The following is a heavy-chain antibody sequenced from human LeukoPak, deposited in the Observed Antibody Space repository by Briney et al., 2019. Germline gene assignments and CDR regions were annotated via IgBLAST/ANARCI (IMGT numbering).Heavy chain of an antibody. V-gene: IGHV3-21*01. CDR3: TRVVVGASGKFDY. CDR2: ISTSSSYI. Sequence: PGGSLRLSCAASGFTFSNYNMNWVRQAPGKGLEWVSSISTSSSYIYYADSVKGRFTISRDNAKNTLYLQMNSLRAEDTAVYYCTRVVVGASGKFDYWGQGTLVTVSS. J-gene: IGHJ4*02. D-gene: IGHD1-26*01. CDR1: GFTFSNYN.